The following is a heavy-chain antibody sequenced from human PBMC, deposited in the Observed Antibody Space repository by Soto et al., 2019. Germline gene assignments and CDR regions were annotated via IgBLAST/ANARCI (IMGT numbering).Heavy chain of an antibody. J-gene: IGHJ6*02. D-gene: IGHD3-22*01. CDR2: IVVGSGNT. V-gene: IGHV1-58*01. CDR1: GFTFTSSA. Sequence: SGKVCGKASGFTFTSSAVQWVRQARGQRLEWIGWIVVGSGNTNYAQKFQERVTITRDMSTSTAYMELSSLRSEDTAVYCCAALQIYDSCCYAPAVWGQGTTVTVS. CDR3: AALQIYDSCCYAPAV.